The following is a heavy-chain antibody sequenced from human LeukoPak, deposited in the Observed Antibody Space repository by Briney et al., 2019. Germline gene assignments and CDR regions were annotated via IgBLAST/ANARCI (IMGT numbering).Heavy chain of an antibody. V-gene: IGHV3-23*01. CDR3: AKDSYDTSI. D-gene: IGHD3-22*01. J-gene: IGHJ4*02. Sequence: GGSLRLSCAASGFTFSSYGMSWVRQAPGKGLEWVSAISDSGGRTFYADSVKGRFTISRDNSKNTLYPQINSLRAEDTAVYYCAKDSYDTSIWGQGTLVTVSA. CDR2: ISDSGGRT. CDR1: GFTFSSYG.